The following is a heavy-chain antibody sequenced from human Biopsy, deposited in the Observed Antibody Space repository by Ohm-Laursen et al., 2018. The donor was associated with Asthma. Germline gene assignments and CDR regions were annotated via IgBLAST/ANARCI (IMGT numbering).Heavy chain of an antibody. D-gene: IGHD6-6*01. CDR2: ISHQGPYT. Sequence: SLRLSCAASRINLRNFGVFWVRQAPGKGLEWLAWISHQGPYTAYADSVKGRFTVSRDNYHNTASLVLDSLRPDDTGVYYCVTPASPGPGADAMDLWGQGTVVTVSS. CDR3: VTPASPGPGADAMDL. CDR1: RINLRNFG. V-gene: IGHV3-30*03. J-gene: IGHJ3*01.